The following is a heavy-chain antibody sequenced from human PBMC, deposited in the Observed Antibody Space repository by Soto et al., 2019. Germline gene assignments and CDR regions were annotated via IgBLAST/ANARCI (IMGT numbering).Heavy chain of an antibody. J-gene: IGHJ4*02. Sequence: EVQLLESGGGLVQPGGSLRLSCAASGFTFSSYAMSWVRQAPGKGLEWVSAISGSGGSTYYADSVKGWFTISRDNSKNTLYLQMNSLRAEDTAVYYCAKARSGSYYPYYFDYWGQGTLVTVSS. CDR3: AKARSGSYYPYYFDY. CDR1: GFTFSSYA. D-gene: IGHD1-26*01. CDR2: ISGSGGST. V-gene: IGHV3-23*01.